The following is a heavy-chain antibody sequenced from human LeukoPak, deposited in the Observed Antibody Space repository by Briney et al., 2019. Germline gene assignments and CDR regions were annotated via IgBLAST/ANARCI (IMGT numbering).Heavy chain of an antibody. J-gene: IGHJ4*02. D-gene: IGHD1-14*01. CDR3: ARHGHKNEYNSPGVDY. CDR2: IFYSGAT. CDR1: GGPISSGTYF. V-gene: IGHV4-39*01. Sequence: SETLPLTCTVSGGPISSGTYFWGWIRQPPGECLEWVGSIFYSGATYYNPSLKSRVTISVDTSKKQFSLKLNSVTAADTAVYYCARHGHKNEYNSPGVDYWGQGTLVTVSS.